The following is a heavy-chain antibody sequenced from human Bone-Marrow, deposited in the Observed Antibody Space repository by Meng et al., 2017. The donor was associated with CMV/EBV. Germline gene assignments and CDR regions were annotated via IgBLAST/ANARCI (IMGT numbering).Heavy chain of an antibody. J-gene: IGHJ6*01. V-gene: IGHV3-66*02. CDR2: IYSAGTT. CDR3: ARGAGGHVTKNYYYHAMDV. D-gene: IGHD3-16*01. Sequence: GESLKISCAASGFTVSGSYLSWVRQAPGKGLEWVSVIYSAGTTHYADSVKGRFTISRDNSKNTVYLQMNSLRDEDTAVFYCARGAGGHVTKNYYYHAMDVWGQGTTVTVYS. CDR1: GFTVSGSY.